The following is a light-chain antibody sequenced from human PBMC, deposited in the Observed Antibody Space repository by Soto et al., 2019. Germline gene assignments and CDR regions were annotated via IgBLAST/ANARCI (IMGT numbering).Light chain of an antibody. J-gene: IGKJ5*01. CDR3: QQCNNWPPEIT. CDR2: DAS. CDR1: QNISIY. V-gene: IGKV3-11*01. Sequence: IVLTQSPATLSLSPGERATLSCRASQNISIYLAWYQQKPGQAPRLLIYDASNRATGIPARFSGSGSETDFTLTISSLEPEDFAVYYCQQCNNWPPEITFGQGTRLDI.